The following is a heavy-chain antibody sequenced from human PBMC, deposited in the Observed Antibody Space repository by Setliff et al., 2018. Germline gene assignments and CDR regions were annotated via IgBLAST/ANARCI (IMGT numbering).Heavy chain of an antibody. J-gene: IGHJ5*02. D-gene: IGHD3-10*01. CDR3: ATDGPVLNGDYIS. CDR1: GASISTTYYY. CDR2: IYQNGIT. V-gene: IGHV4-39*07. Sequence: SETLSLTCGVSGASISTTYYYWDWIRQSPEKGLEWIGTIYQNGITYYNPSVKSRVTISVDKSKNQFSLSLRSVTAADTAVYYCATDGPVLNGDYISWGQGTLVTVPQ.